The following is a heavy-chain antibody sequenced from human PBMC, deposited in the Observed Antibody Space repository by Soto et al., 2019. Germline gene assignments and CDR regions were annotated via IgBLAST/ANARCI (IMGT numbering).Heavy chain of an antibody. J-gene: IGHJ4*02. CDR2: ISGSGGST. V-gene: IGHV3-23*01. CDR3: AKDVLYGSGSFYYFDY. Sequence: EVQVLESGGGLVQPGGSLRLSCAASGFTFSSYAMSWVRQAPGKGLEWVSAISGSGGSTYYADSVKGRFTISRDNSKNTLYLQMNSLRAEDTAVYYCAKDVLYGSGSFYYFDYWGQGTLVTVSS. D-gene: IGHD3-10*01. CDR1: GFTFSSYA.